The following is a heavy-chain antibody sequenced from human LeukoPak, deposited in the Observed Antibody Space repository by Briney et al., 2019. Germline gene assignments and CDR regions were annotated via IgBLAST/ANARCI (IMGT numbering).Heavy chain of an antibody. CDR2: IYYSGST. D-gene: IGHD6-13*01. CDR3: ARHSSHARNWFDP. Sequence: SETLSLTCTVSGGSITSSYYYWGWIRQPPGTGLEWIGSIYYSGSTYYNPSLKSRVTISVDTSKNQFSLKLSSVTAADTAVYYCARHSSHARNWFDPWGQRTLVTVSS. J-gene: IGHJ5*02. CDR1: GGSITSSYYY. V-gene: IGHV4-39*01.